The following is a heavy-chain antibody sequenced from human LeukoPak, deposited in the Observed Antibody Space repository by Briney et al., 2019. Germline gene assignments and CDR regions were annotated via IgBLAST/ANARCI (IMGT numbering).Heavy chain of an antibody. CDR1: GFTFSSYS. CDR2: ISSSSSYI. D-gene: IGHD4-17*01. CDR3: ARAPYGDLNRSWFDP. V-gene: IGHV3-21*01. J-gene: IGHJ5*02. Sequence: GGSLRLSCAASGFTFSSYSMNWVRQAPGKGLEWVSSISSSSSYIYYADSVKGRFTISRDNAKNSLYLQMNSLRAEDTAVCYCARAPYGDLNRSWFDPWGQGTLVTVSS.